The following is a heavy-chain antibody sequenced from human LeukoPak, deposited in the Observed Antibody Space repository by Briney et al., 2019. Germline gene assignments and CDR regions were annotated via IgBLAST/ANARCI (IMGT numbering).Heavy chain of an antibody. Sequence: APVKVSCKASGYTFTSYGISWVRQAPGQGLEWMGWISAYNGNTNYAQKLQGRVTMTTDTSTSTAYMELRSLRSDDTAVYYCARPTVDTAMANYFDYWGQGTLVTVSS. CDR1: GYTFTSYG. V-gene: IGHV1-18*01. J-gene: IGHJ4*02. CDR2: ISAYNGNT. D-gene: IGHD5-18*01. CDR3: ARPTVDTAMANYFDY.